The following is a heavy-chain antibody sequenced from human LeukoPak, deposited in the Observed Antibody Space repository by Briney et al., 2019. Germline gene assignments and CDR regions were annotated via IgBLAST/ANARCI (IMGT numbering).Heavy chain of an antibody. CDR1: GFTFSSYA. J-gene: IGHJ6*02. Sequence: GRSLRLSCAASGFTFSSYAMHWVRQAPGKGLEWVAVISYDGSNKYYADSVKGRFTISRDNSKNTLYLQMNSLRAEDTAVYYCAKDLWREQLYYYYGMDVWGQGTTVTVSS. CDR3: AKDLWREQLYYYYGMDV. V-gene: IGHV3-30*04. CDR2: ISYDGSNK. D-gene: IGHD1-26*01.